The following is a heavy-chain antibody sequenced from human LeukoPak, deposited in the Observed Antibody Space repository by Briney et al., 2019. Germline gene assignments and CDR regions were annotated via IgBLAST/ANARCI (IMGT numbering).Heavy chain of an antibody. Sequence: SETLSLTCTVSGGSINSIHYYSGWIRQPPGKGLEWIGSIYYSGDTHYNPSLRSRVTISVDTSKNQFSLKMNSMTAADTSVYYCATGSMTTRYYYYFYMDVWGKGITVTVSS. CDR1: GGSINSIHYY. CDR3: ATGSMTTRYYYYFYMDV. CDR2: IYYSGDT. V-gene: IGHV4-39*01. D-gene: IGHD4-11*01. J-gene: IGHJ6*03.